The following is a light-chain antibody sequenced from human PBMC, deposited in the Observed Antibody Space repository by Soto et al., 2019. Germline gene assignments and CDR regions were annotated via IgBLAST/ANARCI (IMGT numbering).Light chain of an antibody. V-gene: IGLV1-47*01. J-gene: IGLJ1*01. CDR1: SSKIGSNY. Sequence: QSVLTQPPSASGTPGQRVTISCSGSSSKIGSNYVYWYQQLPGTAPKLLIYRNNQRPSGVPDRFSGSKSGTSASLTISELRSEDEADYYCAAWDDSLSGHHYVFGTGTKVTVL. CDR2: RNN. CDR3: AAWDDSLSGHHYV.